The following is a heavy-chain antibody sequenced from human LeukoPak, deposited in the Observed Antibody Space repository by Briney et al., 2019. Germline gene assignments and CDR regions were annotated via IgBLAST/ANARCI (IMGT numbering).Heavy chain of an antibody. J-gene: IGHJ5*02. CDR3: ARVKGGYYGPGGP. CDR2: IIPIFGTA. CDR1: GGTFSSYA. Sequence: ASVKVSCKASGGTFSSYAISWVRQAPGQGLEWMGGIIPIFGTANYAQKFQGRVTITADESTSTAYMELSSLRSEDTAVYYCARVKGGYYGPGGPWGQGTLVTVSS. V-gene: IGHV1-69*13. D-gene: IGHD3-10*01.